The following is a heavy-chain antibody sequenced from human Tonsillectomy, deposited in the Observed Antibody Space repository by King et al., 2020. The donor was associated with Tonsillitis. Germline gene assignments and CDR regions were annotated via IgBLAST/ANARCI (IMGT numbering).Heavy chain of an antibody. D-gene: IGHD2-21*01. J-gene: IGHJ4*02. CDR2: ITPMFGTA. CDR1: GGTFSSYI. V-gene: IGHV1-69*12. Sequence: QLVQSGAEVKKPGSSVKVSCKASGGTFSSYIINWVRQAPGQGLEWMGGITPMFGTANYAQKFQGRVTITADESTSTAYMELSSLRSEDTAVFYCARSFSLALRSGGDCYDDWGQGTLVTVSS. CDR3: ARSFSLALRSGGDCYDD.